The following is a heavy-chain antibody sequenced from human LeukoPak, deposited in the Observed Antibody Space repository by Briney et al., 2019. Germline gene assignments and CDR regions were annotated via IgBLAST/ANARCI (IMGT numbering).Heavy chain of an antibody. CDR1: GYTFTSYG. D-gene: IGHD2-2*01. CDR2: ISAYNGNT. V-gene: IGHV1-18*01. CDR3: ASVPDLGYCSSTSCYSRSTGFGP. J-gene: IGHJ5*02. Sequence: ASVTVSCKASGYTFTSYGISWVRQAPGQGLEWMGWISAYNGNTNYAQNLQGRVTMTTDTSTSTAYMELRSLRSDDTAVYYCASVPDLGYCSSTSCYSRSTGFGPWGQGTLVTVSS.